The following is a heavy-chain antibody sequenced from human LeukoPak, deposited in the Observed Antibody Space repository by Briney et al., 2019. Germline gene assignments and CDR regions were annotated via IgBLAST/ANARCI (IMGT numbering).Heavy chain of an antibody. CDR3: ARVGQPLRYYFDY. CDR2: ISSSSSYI. J-gene: IGHJ4*02. CDR1: GFTFSSYS. V-gene: IGHV3-21*01. Sequence: PGGSLRLSCAASGFTFSSYSMNWVRQAPGKGLEWVSSISSSSSYIYYADSVKGRFTISRDNAKNSLYLQMNSLRAEDTAVYYCARVGQPLRYYFDYWGQGTLVTVSS. D-gene: IGHD2-2*01.